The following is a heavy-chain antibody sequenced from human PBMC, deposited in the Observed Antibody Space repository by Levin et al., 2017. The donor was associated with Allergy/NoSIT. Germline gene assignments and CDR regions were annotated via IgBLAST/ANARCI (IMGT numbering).Heavy chain of an antibody. CDR2: ISWNSGSI. Sequence: SLKISCAASGFTFDDYAMHWVRQAPGKGLEWVSGISWNSGSIGYADSVKGRFTISRDNAKNSLYLQMNSLRAEDTALYYCAKDMGMFYPGTNNWFDPWGQGTLVTVSS. CDR1: GFTFDDYA. V-gene: IGHV3-9*01. D-gene: IGHD3-10*02. CDR3: AKDMGMFYPGTNNWFDP. J-gene: IGHJ5*02.